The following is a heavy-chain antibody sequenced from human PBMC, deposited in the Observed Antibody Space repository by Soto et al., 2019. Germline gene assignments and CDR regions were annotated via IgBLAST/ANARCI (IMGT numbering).Heavy chain of an antibody. CDR1: GFNFSSYG. D-gene: IGHD3-3*01. CDR2: ISYDGSNK. Sequence: QVQLVESGGGVVQPGRSLRLSCAASGFNFSSYGMHWVRQAPGKGLEWVAVISYDGSNKYYADSVKGRFTISRDNSKNTLYLQMNSLRAEDTAVYYCAKDFYDFWSGYYGDYYYGMDVWGQGTTVTVSS. CDR3: AKDFYDFWSGYYGDYYYGMDV. V-gene: IGHV3-30*18. J-gene: IGHJ6*02.